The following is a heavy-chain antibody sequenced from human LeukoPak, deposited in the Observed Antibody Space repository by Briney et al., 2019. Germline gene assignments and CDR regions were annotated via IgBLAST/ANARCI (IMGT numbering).Heavy chain of an antibody. Sequence: GGSLRLSCAASGFTFSSYTMNWVRQAPGKGLKWVSSITGSGGSTSYAASVKGRFTISRDNSKNTLYLQMNSLRAEDTAVYYCAKRSYYDIGGYYAYYFDFWGPGTLVTVSS. D-gene: IGHD3-22*01. CDR3: AKRSYYDIGGYYAYYFDF. V-gene: IGHV3-23*01. J-gene: IGHJ4*02. CDR2: ITGSGGST. CDR1: GFTFSSYT.